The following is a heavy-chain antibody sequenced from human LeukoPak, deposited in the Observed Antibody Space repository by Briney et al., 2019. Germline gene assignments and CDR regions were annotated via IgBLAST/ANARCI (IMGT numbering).Heavy chain of an antibody. Sequence: GGSLRLSCAVSGFTFSRSDMHWVRQAPGKGLEWVAVIWYDGTKRYYGKSVKGRFTIFRDNSKSTLDLHMNNLRAEDTAVYFCARESCDSRGPHAFDVWGQGTMVTVSS. CDR1: GFTFSRSD. CDR3: ARESCDSRGPHAFDV. J-gene: IGHJ3*01. V-gene: IGHV3-33*01. CDR2: IWYDGTKR. D-gene: IGHD3-22*01.